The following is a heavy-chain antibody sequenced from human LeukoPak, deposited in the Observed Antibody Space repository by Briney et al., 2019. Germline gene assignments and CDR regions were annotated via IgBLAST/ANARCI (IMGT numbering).Heavy chain of an antibody. V-gene: IGHV4-34*01. CDR2: INHSGST. CDR1: GGSFSGYY. D-gene: IGHD6-6*01. CDR3: AKRRQYDSSLFWNFDL. Sequence: SETLSLTCAVYGGSFSGYYWSWIRQSPGKGLEWIGEINHSGSTNYNPSLKSRVTISVDTSKNQFSLKLSSVTAADTDVYYCAKRRQYDSSLFWNFDLWGRGTRVTVSS. J-gene: IGHJ2*01.